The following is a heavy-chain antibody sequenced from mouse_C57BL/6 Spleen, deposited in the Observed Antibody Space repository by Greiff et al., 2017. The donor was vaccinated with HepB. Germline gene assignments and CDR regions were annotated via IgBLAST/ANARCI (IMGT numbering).Heavy chain of an antibody. CDR1: GYTFTSYW. J-gene: IGHJ2*01. CDR2: IDPSDSYT. Sequence: QVQLKQPGAELVMPGASVKLSCKASGYTFTSYWMHWVKQRPGQGLEWIGEIDPSDSYTNYNQKFKGKSTLTVDKSSSTAYMQLSSLTSEDSAVYYCARYVVPSSFDYWGQGTTLTVSS. CDR3: ARYVVPSSFDY. D-gene: IGHD5-1*01. V-gene: IGHV1-69*01.